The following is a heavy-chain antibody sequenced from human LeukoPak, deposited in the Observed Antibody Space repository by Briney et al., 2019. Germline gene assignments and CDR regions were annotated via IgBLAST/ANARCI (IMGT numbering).Heavy chain of an antibody. CDR2: IYHSGST. J-gene: IGHJ2*01. Sequence: SETLSLTCAVSGYSLSSGYYWGWIRQPPGKGLEWIGSIYHSGSTYYNPSLKSRVTISVDTSKNQFSLKLSSVTAADTAVYYCARDYSSGVWYFDLWGRGTLVTVSS. V-gene: IGHV4-38-2*02. CDR3: ARDYSSGVWYFDL. D-gene: IGHD6-25*01. CDR1: GYSLSSGYY.